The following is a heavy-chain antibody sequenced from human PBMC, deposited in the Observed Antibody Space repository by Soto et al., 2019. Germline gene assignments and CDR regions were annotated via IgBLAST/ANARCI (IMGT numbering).Heavy chain of an antibody. CDR1: GYTFTGYY. J-gene: IGHJ6*02. V-gene: IGHV1-2*04. Sequence: ASVKVSCKASGYTFTGYYMHWVRQAPGQGLEWMGWINPNSGGTNYAQKFQGWVTMTRDTSISTAYMELSRLRSDDTAVYYCARGSKDSSGYDYYYYGMDVWGQGTTVTVSS. CDR3: ARGSKDSSGYDYYYYGMDV. CDR2: INPNSGGT. D-gene: IGHD3-22*01.